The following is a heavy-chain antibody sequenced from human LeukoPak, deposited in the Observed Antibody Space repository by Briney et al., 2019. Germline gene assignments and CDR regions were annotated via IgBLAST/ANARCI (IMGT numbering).Heavy chain of an antibody. J-gene: IGHJ4*02. CDR2: ISYDGSNK. Sequence: GGSLRLSCAASGFTFSTYGMHWVRQAPGKGLEGVAVISYDGSNKYYADSVKGRFTISRDNSKNTLYLQMNSLRAEDTAVYYCAKAHHGDYFFYFDYWGQGTLVTVSS. V-gene: IGHV3-30*18. CDR3: AKAHHGDYFFYFDY. D-gene: IGHD4-17*01. CDR1: GFTFSTYG.